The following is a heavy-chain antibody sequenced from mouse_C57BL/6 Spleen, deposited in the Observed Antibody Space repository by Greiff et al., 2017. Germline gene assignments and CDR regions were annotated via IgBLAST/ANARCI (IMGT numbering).Heavy chain of an antibody. Sequence: VQLQQSGPELVKPGASVKISCKASGYTFTDYYMNWVKQSHGKSLEWIGDINPNNGGTSYNQKFKGKATLTVDKSSSTAYMELRSLTSEDSAVYYCASEWYLRFAYWGQGTLVTVSA. CDR3: ASEWYLRFAY. V-gene: IGHV1-26*01. CDR1: GYTFTDYY. J-gene: IGHJ3*01. D-gene: IGHD2-1*01. CDR2: INPNNGGT.